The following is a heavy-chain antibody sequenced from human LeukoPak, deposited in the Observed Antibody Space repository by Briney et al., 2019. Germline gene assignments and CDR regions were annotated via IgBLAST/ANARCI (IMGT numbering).Heavy chain of an antibody. D-gene: IGHD3-10*01. J-gene: IGHJ4*02. CDR1: GFTFSSYE. V-gene: IGHV3-48*03. CDR2: ISSSGSTI. CDR3: ARDVFFGSGSPRLDY. Sequence: GGSLRLSCAASGFTFSSYEMNWVRQAPGKGLEWVSYISSSGSTIYYADSVKGRFTISRDNAKNSLYLQMNSLRADDTAVYYCARDVFFGSGSPRLDYWGQGTLVTVSS.